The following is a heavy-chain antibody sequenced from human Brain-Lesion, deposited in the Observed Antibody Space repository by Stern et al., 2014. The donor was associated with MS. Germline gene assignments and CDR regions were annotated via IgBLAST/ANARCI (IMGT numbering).Heavy chain of an antibody. J-gene: IGHJ4*02. CDR3: AKGLRQQLVPFDY. V-gene: IGHV3-23*04. CDR1: GFSFSIYA. CDR2: IRGRGDSA. D-gene: IGHD6-13*01. Sequence: EVQLVESEGGLVQPGGSLRLSCAASGFSFSIYAMNWVRQAPGKGPEWVAAIRGRGDSAYYADSVNGRFTISRDNSKNTVYLQMNSLRADDTAVYYCAKGLRQQLVPFDYWGQGTLVSVSS.